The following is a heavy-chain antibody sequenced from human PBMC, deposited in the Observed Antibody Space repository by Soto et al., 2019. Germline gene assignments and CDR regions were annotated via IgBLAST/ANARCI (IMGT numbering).Heavy chain of an antibody. V-gene: IGHV1-46*01. CDR3: AREATLVTYYYYCMDV. Sequence: ASVNVSCKASGYTFTRYYMHWVRQAPGQGLEWMGIINPSGGSTSYAQKFQGRVTMTRDTSTSTVYMELSSLRSEDTAVYYCAREATLVTYYYYCMDVWCQGITVTVYS. J-gene: IGHJ6*02. CDR1: GYTFTRYY. D-gene: IGHD6-13*01. CDR2: INPSGGST.